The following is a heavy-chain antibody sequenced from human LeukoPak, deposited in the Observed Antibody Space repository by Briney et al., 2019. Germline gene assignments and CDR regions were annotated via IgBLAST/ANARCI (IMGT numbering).Heavy chain of an antibody. D-gene: IGHD2-8*01. CDR2: ISSSGSGDNT. CDR1: GVTLSTYA. CDR3: AREMGRYYGMDV. Sequence: GGSLRLSCAASGVTLSTYAMSWARRAPGKGLEWVSGISSSGSGDNTYYADSVKGRFTISRDNAKNSLYLQMNSLRAEDTAVYYCAREMGRYYGMDVWGQGTTVTVSS. J-gene: IGHJ6*02. V-gene: IGHV3-23*01.